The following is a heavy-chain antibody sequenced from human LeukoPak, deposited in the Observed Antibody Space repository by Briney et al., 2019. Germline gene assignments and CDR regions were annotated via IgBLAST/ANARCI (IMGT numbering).Heavy chain of an antibody. CDR1: GFTFSSYW. J-gene: IGHJ1*01. V-gene: IGHV3-74*01. Sequence: GGSLRLSCAASGFTFSSYWMHWVRQAPGKGLVWVSGINTDGRSTSYADSVKGRFTISRDNAKNTPYLQMNSLRAEDTAVYYCYGANAEHWGQGTLVTVSS. CDR2: INTDGRST. CDR3: YGANAEH. D-gene: IGHD4-23*01.